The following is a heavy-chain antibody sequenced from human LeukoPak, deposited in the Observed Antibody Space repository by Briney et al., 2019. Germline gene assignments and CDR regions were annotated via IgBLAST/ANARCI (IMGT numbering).Heavy chain of an antibody. J-gene: IGHJ4*02. Sequence: VRSLRLSCAASGFTFSSYSINWVRQAPGKGLEWVSYISSSSSTIYYADSVKGRFTISRDNAKNSLYLQMNSLRAEDTAVYYCARDSCSGGSCYLDYWGQGTLVSVSS. CDR2: ISSSSSTI. D-gene: IGHD2-15*01. CDR3: ARDSCSGGSCYLDY. V-gene: IGHV3-48*01. CDR1: GFTFSSYS.